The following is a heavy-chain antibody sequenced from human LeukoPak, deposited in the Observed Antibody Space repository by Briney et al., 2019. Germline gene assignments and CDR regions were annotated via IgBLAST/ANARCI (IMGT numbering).Heavy chain of an antibody. V-gene: IGHV1-2*02. CDR2: INPNSGGT. CDR1: GYXFTDYY. D-gene: IGHD2-2*01. Sequence: ASVKVSCKASGYXFTDYYMHWVRQAPGPGLEWMGWINPNSGGTDYAQKFQGRVTMIRDTSISTAYMELSRLTSDDTAVYYCARGRYCSETSCSDFDSWGQGTLVTVSS. J-gene: IGHJ4*02. CDR3: ARGRYCSETSCSDFDS.